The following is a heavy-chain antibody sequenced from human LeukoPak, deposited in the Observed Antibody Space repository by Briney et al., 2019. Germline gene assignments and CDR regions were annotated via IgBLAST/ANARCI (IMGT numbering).Heavy chain of an antibody. V-gene: IGHV1-18*01. Sequence: ASVKVSCKASDYTFTNYGVSWVRQAPGQGLEWMGWISAYNGNTYYAQKLQGRVTVTTDTSTSTAYMDLRSLRSDDTAVYYCARLQYQLLPGYYYYMDVWGKGTTVTVSS. CDR1: DYTFTNYG. CDR3: ARLQYQLLPGYYYYMDV. J-gene: IGHJ6*03. D-gene: IGHD2-2*01. CDR2: ISAYNGNT.